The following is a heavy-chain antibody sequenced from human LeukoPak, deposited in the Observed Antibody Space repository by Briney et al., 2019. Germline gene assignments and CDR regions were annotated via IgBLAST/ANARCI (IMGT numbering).Heavy chain of an antibody. V-gene: IGHV3-23*01. J-gene: IGHJ6*03. D-gene: IGHD2-15*01. Sequence: GGSLRLSCAASGFTFSSYDMTWVRQTPGKGLEWVALISRSGGTTYYADSVKGRFTISRDNSKNTLYLQMNSLRAEDTAEYYCAKRGGTESFYYFYYMDFWGKGTTVTVSS. CDR2: ISRSGGTT. CDR3: AKRGGTESFYYFYYMDF. CDR1: GFTFSSYD.